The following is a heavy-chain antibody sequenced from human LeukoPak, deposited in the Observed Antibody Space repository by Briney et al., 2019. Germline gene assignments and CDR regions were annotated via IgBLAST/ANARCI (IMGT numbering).Heavy chain of an antibody. CDR3: AGGAGFLIDY. Sequence: GGSLRPSCAASGFTFSNYWMNSVPQAPGKGPERVAIIKKDGSEKYYVDSVKGRFTISRDNAKNSLYLQMNSLRADDTAVYFCAGGAGFLIDYWGQGALVTVSS. J-gene: IGHJ4*02. CDR1: GFTFSNYW. D-gene: IGHD2/OR15-2a*01. V-gene: IGHV3-7*02. CDR2: IKKDGSEK.